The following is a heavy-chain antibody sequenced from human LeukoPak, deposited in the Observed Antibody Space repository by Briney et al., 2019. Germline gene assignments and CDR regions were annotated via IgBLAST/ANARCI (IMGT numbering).Heavy chain of an antibody. CDR3: ASDYYDSSGRTDY. D-gene: IGHD3-22*01. CDR1: GGSISSSSYY. J-gene: IGHJ4*02. Sequence: SETLSLTCTVSGGSISSSSYYWGWIRQPPGKGLEWIGSIYYSGSTYYNPSLKSRVTISVDTSKNQFSLKLSSVTAADTAVYYCASDYYDSSGRTDYWGQGTLVTVSS. V-gene: IGHV4-39*07. CDR2: IYYSGST.